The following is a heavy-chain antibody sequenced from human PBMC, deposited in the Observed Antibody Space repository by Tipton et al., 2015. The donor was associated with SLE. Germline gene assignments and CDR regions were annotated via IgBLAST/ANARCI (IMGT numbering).Heavy chain of an antibody. CDR2: IYTSGST. J-gene: IGHJ4*01. CDR1: GGSISSGSYY. V-gene: IGHV4-61*09. CDR3: ARGGSVRSFSLFYFDY. Sequence: TLSLTCTVSGGSISSGSYYWSWIRQPPGKGLEWIGYIYTSGSTNYNPSLKSRVTISVDTTTNRFSLKLSSVTAADTAVYYCARGGSVRSFSLFYFDYWGHGTLVTVSS. D-gene: IGHD3-16*01.